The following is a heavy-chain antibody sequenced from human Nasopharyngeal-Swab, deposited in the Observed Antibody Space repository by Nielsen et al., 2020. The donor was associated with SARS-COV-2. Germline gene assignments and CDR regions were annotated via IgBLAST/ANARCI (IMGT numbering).Heavy chain of an antibody. CDR1: GYTFTSYY. Sequence: ASVKVSCKASGYTFTSYYMHWVRQAPGQGLEWMGIINPSGGSTSYAQKFQGRVTMTRDTSTSTDYMELSSLRSEDTAVYYCARDVIIYDFWSGYYQDPVSYYMDVWGKGTTVTVSS. CDR3: ARDVIIYDFWSGYYQDPVSYYMDV. D-gene: IGHD3-3*01. CDR2: INPSGGST. V-gene: IGHV1-46*01. J-gene: IGHJ6*03.